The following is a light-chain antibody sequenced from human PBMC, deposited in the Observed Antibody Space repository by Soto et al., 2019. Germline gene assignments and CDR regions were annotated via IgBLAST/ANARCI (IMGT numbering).Light chain of an antibody. Sequence: QSVLAQPASGSESPAQAITIACTGTSGFVWSFSLVSWYQQHPGKAPKVMISEGHRRPSGVPGRFSGSTSVNSASLTISGLQADDEADYYCCLYIGATTYVFGTGTNVTV. V-gene: IGLV2-23*01. CDR2: EGH. CDR1: SGFVWSFSL. J-gene: IGLJ1*01. CDR3: CLYIGATTYV.